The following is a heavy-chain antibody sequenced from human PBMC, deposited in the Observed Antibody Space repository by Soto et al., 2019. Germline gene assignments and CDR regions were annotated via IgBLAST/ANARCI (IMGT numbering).Heavy chain of an antibody. D-gene: IGHD3-16*02. CDR2: ISDSGDRT. CDR3: AKDRGIIVKAGDAFDV. CDR1: GFTLSMSA. V-gene: IGHV3-23*01. Sequence: EVQLMESGGGLVQPGGSLRLSCASSGFTLSMSAVNWVRQAPGKGLEWVSYISDSGDRTYYADSVKGRFTISRDRSKNTVSLKMDSLRAEDTAVYYCAKDRGIIVKAGDAFDVWGQRTKVTVSS. J-gene: IGHJ3*01.